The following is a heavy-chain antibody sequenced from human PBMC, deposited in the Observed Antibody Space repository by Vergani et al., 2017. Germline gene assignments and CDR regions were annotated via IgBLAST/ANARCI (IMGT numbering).Heavy chain of an antibody. CDR2: ISDTGSVT. D-gene: IGHD2-2*01. J-gene: IGHJ4*02. CDR1: GFTFSSFA. V-gene: IGHV3-23*01. CDR3: AKERGYCSSTTCLWALDG. Sequence: EVNLLESGGGLVQPGGSVRLSCEDSGFTFSSFAMSWVRQAPGKGLEWVAAISDTGSVTYHADSVKGRFTISRDDSKNTLYLQMDNLRAEDTATYYCAKERGYCSSTTCLWALDGWGQGTLVTVSS.